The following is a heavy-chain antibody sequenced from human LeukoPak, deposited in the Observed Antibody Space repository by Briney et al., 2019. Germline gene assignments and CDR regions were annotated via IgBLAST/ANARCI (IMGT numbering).Heavy chain of an antibody. J-gene: IGHJ4*02. D-gene: IGHD1-20*01. CDR3: ARHIWRNAVWG. Sequence: PSETLSLTCSVSGGSISGYYWSWIRQPAGKGLEWIGSIYYSGSTYYNPSLKSRVTISVDTSKNQFSLKLRSVTAADTAVYYCARHIWRNAVWGWGQGTLVTVSS. CDR1: GGSISGYY. V-gene: IGHV4-59*05. CDR2: IYYSGST.